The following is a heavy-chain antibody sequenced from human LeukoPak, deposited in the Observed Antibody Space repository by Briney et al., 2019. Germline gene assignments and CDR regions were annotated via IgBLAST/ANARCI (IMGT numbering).Heavy chain of an antibody. D-gene: IGHD3-16*01. CDR1: GYTFTSYA. CDR2: INAGNGNT. V-gene: IGHV1-3*01. CDR3: ARGTPLSLGDFDY. Sequence: ASVKVSRKASGYTFTSYAMHWVRQAPGQRLEWMGWINAGNGNTKYSQKFQGRVTITRDTSASTAYMELSSLRSEDTAVYYCARGTPLSLGDFDYWGQGTLVTVSS. J-gene: IGHJ4*02.